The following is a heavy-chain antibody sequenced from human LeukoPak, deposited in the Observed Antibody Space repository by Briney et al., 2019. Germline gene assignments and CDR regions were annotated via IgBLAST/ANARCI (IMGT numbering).Heavy chain of an antibody. Sequence: GGSLRLSCAASGFTFSYYGMHWVRQAPGKGLEWVAVISYDGGNKYYADSVKGRFTISRDNSKNTLYLQMNSLRAEDTAVYYCAKDREGEFDYWGQGTLVTVSS. CDR2: ISYDGGNK. J-gene: IGHJ4*02. V-gene: IGHV3-30*18. CDR1: GFTFSYYG. CDR3: AKDREGEFDY.